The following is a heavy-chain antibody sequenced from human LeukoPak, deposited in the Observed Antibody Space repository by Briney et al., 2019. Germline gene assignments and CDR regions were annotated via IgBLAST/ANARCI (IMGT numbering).Heavy chain of an antibody. Sequence: TSETLSLTCTVSGGSISGSSYYWGWIRQPPGKGLEWIGSIYYSGSTYYNPSLKSRVTISVDTSKNQFSLKLNSVTATDTAVYYCARSGRGNSAGFDCWGQGTLVTVSS. V-gene: IGHV4-39*01. CDR1: GGSISGSSYY. CDR3: ARSGRGNSAGFDC. CDR2: IYYSGST. D-gene: IGHD3-10*01. J-gene: IGHJ4*02.